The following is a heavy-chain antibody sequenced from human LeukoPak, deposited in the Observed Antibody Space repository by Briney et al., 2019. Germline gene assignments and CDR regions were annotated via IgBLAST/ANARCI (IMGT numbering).Heavy chain of an antibody. Sequence: SETLSLTCTVSGGSISSGGYYWSWIRQPPGKGLEWIGYIYHSGSTYYNPSLKSRVTISVDRSKNQFSLKLSSVTAADTAVYYCARGDDYGDYDRSPYFDYWGQGTLVTVSS. D-gene: IGHD4-17*01. CDR2: IYHSGST. J-gene: IGHJ4*02. CDR3: ARGDDYGDYDRSPYFDY. V-gene: IGHV4-30-2*01. CDR1: GGSISSGGYY.